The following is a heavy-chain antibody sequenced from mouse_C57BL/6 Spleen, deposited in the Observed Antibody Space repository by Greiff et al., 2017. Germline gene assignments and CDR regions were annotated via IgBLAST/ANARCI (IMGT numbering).Heavy chain of an antibody. CDR2: IWSGGST. D-gene: IGHD1-1*01. J-gene: IGHJ4*01. Sequence: QVHVKQSGPGLVQPSQSLSITCTVSGFSLTSYGVHWVRQSPGKGLEWLGVIWSGGSTDYNAAFISRLSISKDNSKSQVFFKMNSLQADDTAIYYCARNYYGSSYNLYYAMDYWGQGTSVTVSS. CDR1: GFSLTSYG. CDR3: ARNYYGSSYNLYYAMDY. V-gene: IGHV2-2*01.